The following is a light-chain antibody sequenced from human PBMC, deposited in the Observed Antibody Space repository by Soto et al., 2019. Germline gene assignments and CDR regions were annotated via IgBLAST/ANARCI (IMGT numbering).Light chain of an antibody. Sequence: EIVLTQSPATLSLSPGERATLSCRASQSVSSYLAWYQQKPGQAPRLLIYDASNRATGIPARFSGSGSGTDFPLTINSLEPEDFAVYYCQQRSNWPRTFGQGTKLEIK. CDR3: QQRSNWPRT. V-gene: IGKV3-11*01. J-gene: IGKJ2*01. CDR1: QSVSSY. CDR2: DAS.